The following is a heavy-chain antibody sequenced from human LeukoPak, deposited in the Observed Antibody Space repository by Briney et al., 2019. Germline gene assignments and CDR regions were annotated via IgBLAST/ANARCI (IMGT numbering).Heavy chain of an antibody. Sequence: KPSETLSLTCGVSGGSISNGNWWSWVRQPPGKGLEWIGEIYRTGSANYNPSLKSRVTISVDKPKNQFSLSLNSVTAADTAVYYCVRCGSYCLDYWGQGTLVTVSS. CDR3: VRCGSYCLDY. D-gene: IGHD1-26*01. CDR2: IYRTGSA. J-gene: IGHJ4*02. V-gene: IGHV4-4*02. CDR1: GGSISNGNW.